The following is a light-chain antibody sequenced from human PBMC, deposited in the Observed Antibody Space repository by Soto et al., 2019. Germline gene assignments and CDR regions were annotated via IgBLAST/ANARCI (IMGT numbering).Light chain of an antibody. J-gene: IGKJ2*01. CDR2: GAS. V-gene: IGKV3-20*01. Sequence: EIVLTQSPGTLSLSPEERATLSCRASQSVSSSYLAWYQQKPGQAPKLLIYGASNRATGIPDRFSGSGSGTDFTLTISRLEPEDFAIYYCQLYGSSPYTFGQGTKLEIK. CDR3: QLYGSSPYT. CDR1: QSVSSSY.